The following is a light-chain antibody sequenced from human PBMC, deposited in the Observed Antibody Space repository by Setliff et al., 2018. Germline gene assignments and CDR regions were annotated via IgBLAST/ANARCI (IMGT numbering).Light chain of an antibody. CDR2: DVS. J-gene: IGLJ1*01. CDR3: SSYAGSSTLYV. CDR1: SSDVGGYNY. V-gene: IGLV2-14*03. Sequence: QSALTQPASVSGSPGQSITISCTGTSSDVGGYNYVSWYQQPPGKAPKLMIYDVSNRPSGVSNRFSGSKSANTASLTISGLQAEDEADYYCSSYAGSSTLYVFGTGTKGTVL.